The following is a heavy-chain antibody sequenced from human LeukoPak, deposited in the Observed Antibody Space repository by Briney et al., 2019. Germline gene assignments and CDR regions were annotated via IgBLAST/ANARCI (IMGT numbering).Heavy chain of an antibody. D-gene: IGHD1-26*01. V-gene: IGHV1-8*02. CDR1: GYTFTSYD. CDR3: ARFSELAYYYYGMDV. J-gene: IGHJ6*02. Sequence: GASVKVSCKASGYTFTSYDINWVRQATGQGLEWMGWMNPNSGNTGYAQKFQGRVTMTRNTFISTAYMELSSLRSEDTAVYYCARFSELAYYYYGMDVWGQGTTVTVSS. CDR2: MNPNSGNT.